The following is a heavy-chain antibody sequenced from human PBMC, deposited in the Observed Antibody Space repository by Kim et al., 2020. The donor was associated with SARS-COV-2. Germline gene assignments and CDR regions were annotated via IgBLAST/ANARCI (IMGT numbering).Heavy chain of an antibody. J-gene: IGHJ5*02. CDR3: AREYSSGWFNWFDP. D-gene: IGHD6-19*01. V-gene: IGHV3-53*04. Sequence: ADSVKGRFTISRHNSKNALYLQMNSLRAEDTAVYYCAREYSSGWFNWFDPWGQGTLVTVSS.